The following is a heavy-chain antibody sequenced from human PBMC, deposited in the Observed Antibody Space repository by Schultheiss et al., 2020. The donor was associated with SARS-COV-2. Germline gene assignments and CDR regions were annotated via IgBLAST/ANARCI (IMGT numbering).Heavy chain of an antibody. V-gene: IGHV3-30-3*01. D-gene: IGHD4-17*01. J-gene: IGHJ3*02. CDR1: GFTFDDHT. CDR3: AKENYGDYVGAFDI. Sequence: GGSLRLSCAASGFTFDDHTMHWVRQAPGKGLEWVAVISYDGSNKYYADSVKGRFTISRDNSKNTLYLQMNSLRAEDTAVYYCAKENYGDYVGAFDIWGQGTMVTVSS. CDR2: ISYDGSNK.